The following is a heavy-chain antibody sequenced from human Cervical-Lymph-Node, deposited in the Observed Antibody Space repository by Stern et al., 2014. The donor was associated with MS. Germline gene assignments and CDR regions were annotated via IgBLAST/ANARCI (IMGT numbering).Heavy chain of an antibody. Sequence: QVQLQESGPGVVKPSETLALTCTVSGVSISSGSSHWGWIRQSPGKGLAYIGTMYYSGTTYYNPALQSRIIMSADTSQNQVSLQLSSVTAADTAIYYCARRMYRTSWSSFDYWGQGIQVIVSS. CDR3: ARRMYRTSWSSFDY. CDR2: MYYSGTT. CDR1: GVSISSGSSH. V-gene: IGHV4-39*01. D-gene: IGHD6-13*01. J-gene: IGHJ4*02.